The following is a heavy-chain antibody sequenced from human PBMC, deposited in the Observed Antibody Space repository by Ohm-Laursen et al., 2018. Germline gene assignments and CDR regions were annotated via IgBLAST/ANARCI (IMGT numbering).Heavy chain of an antibody. J-gene: IGHJ4*02. V-gene: IGHV1-2*02. Sequence: SVKVSCKASGYTFTGYYMHWVRQAPGQGLEWMGWINPNSGGTNYAQKFQGRVTMTRDTSISTGYMKLSRLRSDDTAVYYCASTDYYESSGYYPPDYWGQGTLVTVSS. CDR3: ASTDYYESSGYYPPDY. CDR1: GYTFTGYY. CDR2: INPNSGGT. D-gene: IGHD3-22*01.